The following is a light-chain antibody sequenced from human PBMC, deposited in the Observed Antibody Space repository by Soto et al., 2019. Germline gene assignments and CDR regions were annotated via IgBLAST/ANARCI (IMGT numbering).Light chain of an antibody. CDR3: GSFAASNNLL. J-gene: IGLJ2*01. CDR1: GSDVGGYNY. Sequence: QSVLTQPPSASGSPGQSVTISCTGTGSDVGGYNYVSWYQQHPGKAPKLIIYDVNKRPSGVPDRFSGSNSGNTASLTVSGLQAEDEADYYCGSFAASNNLLFGGGTKLTVL. V-gene: IGLV2-8*01. CDR2: DVN.